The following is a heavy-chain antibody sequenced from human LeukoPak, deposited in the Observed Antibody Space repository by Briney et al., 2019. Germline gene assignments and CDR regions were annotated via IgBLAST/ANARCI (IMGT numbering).Heavy chain of an antibody. D-gene: IGHD1-26*01. V-gene: IGHV3-48*03. Sequence: GGSLRLSCAASGFTFSSYEMNWVRQAPGKGLEWVSYIGSGGSDKYYADSVKGRFTISRDNTKNSLYLQMNSLRAEDTAVYYCARDVYSGSSSGFDYWGQGALVTVSS. CDR3: ARDVYSGSSSGFDY. CDR2: IGSGGSDK. CDR1: GFTFSSYE. J-gene: IGHJ4*02.